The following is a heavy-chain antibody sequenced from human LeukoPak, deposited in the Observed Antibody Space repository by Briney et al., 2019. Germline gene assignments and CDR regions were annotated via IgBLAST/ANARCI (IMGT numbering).Heavy chain of an antibody. V-gene: IGHV4-59*01. Sequence: SETLSLTCTVSGGSISSYYWSWIRQPPGKGLEWIGYIYYSGSTNYNPSLKSRVTISVDTSKNQFSLKLSSVTAAYTAVYYCARNFATHSGSYYPVWGQGSLVTVSS. D-gene: IGHD1-26*01. CDR2: IYYSGST. CDR3: ARNFATHSGSYYPV. CDR1: GGSISSYY. J-gene: IGHJ4*02.